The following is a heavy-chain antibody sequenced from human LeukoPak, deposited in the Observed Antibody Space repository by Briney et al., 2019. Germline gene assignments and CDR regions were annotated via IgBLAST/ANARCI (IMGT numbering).Heavy chain of an antibody. D-gene: IGHD4/OR15-4a*01. CDR2: IKQDGSEK. V-gene: IGHV3-7*01. J-gene: IGHJ5*02. Sequence: PGRSLRLSCAASGFTFSSYWMSWVRQAPGRGLEWVANIKQDGSEKYYVDSVKGRFTISRDNAKNSLYLQMNSLRAEDTAVYYCARDWAKNWFDPWGQGTLVTVSS. CDR1: GFTFSSYW. CDR3: ARDWAKNWFDP.